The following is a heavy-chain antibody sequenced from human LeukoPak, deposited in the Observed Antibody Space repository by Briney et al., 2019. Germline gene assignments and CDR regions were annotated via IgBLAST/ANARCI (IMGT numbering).Heavy chain of an antibody. CDR3: ARDLGQPYYYYGMDV. D-gene: IGHD5-18*01. Sequence: PGGSLRLSCAASGFTFSSYWMHWVRQAPGKGLVWVSRINSDGSSTSYADSVKGRFTISRDNAKNTLYLQMNSPRAEDTAVYYCARDLGQPYYYYGMDVWGQGTTVTVSS. J-gene: IGHJ6*02. V-gene: IGHV3-74*01. CDR1: GFTFSSYW. CDR2: INSDGSST.